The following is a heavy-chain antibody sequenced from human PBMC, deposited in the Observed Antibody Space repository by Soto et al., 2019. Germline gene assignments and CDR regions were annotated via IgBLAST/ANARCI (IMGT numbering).Heavy chain of an antibody. V-gene: IGHV3-21*01. J-gene: IGHJ4*02. CDR2: ISSSSSYI. Sequence: GGSLRLSCAASGFTFSSYSMNWVRQAPGKGLEWVSSISSSSSYIYYADSVKGRFTISRGNAKNSLYLQMNSLRAEDTAVYYCARGGYDYVWGSYREQYYFDYWGQGTLVTVSS. D-gene: IGHD3-16*02. CDR3: ARGGYDYVWGSYREQYYFDY. CDR1: GFTFSSYS.